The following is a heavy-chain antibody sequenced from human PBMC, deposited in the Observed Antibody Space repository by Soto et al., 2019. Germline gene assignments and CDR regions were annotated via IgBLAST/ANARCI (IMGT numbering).Heavy chain of an antibody. Sequence: QVQLVQSGAEVKKPGASVKVSCKASGCTFTSYYMHWVRQAPGQGLEWMGIINPSGGSTSYAQKFQGRVTMTRDTSTSTVYMELSSLRSEDTAVYYCASTGYSSKGWFDPWGQGTLVTVSS. CDR1: GCTFTSYY. D-gene: IGHD6-13*01. CDR2: INPSGGST. J-gene: IGHJ5*02. CDR3: ASTGYSSKGWFDP. V-gene: IGHV1-46*03.